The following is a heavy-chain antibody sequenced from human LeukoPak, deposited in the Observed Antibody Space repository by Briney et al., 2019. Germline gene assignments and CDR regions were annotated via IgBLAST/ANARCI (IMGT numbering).Heavy chain of an antibody. CDR1: GFTFNSYS. CDR3: ARVGFGYYGSGNEVYFDY. D-gene: IGHD3-10*01. J-gene: IGHJ4*02. V-gene: IGHV3-48*04. CDR2: ISSSGSTI. Sequence: PGGSLKLSCAASGFTFNSYSMNWVRQAPGKGLEWVSYISSSGSTIYYADSVKGRVTISRDNAKNSLYLQMNSLRAEDTAVYYCARVGFGYYGSGNEVYFDYWGQGTLVTVSS.